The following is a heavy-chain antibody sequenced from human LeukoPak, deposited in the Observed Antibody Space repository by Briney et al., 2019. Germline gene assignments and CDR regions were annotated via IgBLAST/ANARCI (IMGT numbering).Heavy chain of an antibody. Sequence: GGSLRLSCAVSGFTVSSTYVNWVRQAPGKGLEWVSVIDSGGSTFYADSVKGRFTISRHNSKNTLYLQMSSLRAEDTAVYYCGRLSTWGQGTLVTVSS. V-gene: IGHV3-53*04. CDR1: GFTVSSTY. CDR2: IDSGGST. J-gene: IGHJ5*02. CDR3: GRLST. D-gene: IGHD2-2*01.